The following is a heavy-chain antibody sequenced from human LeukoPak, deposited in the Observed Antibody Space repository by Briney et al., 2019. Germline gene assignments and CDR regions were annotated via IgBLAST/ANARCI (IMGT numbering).Heavy chain of an antibody. Sequence: TGGSLRLSCATSGFILSNYWMHWVRQAPGKGLVWVSRINNDGSSTTYADSVKGRFTISRDNARNTLYLQMNSLRAEDTAVYYCARGYCSSTSCYNDDYYYYMDVWGKGTTVTVSS. CDR2: INNDGSST. CDR1: GFILSNYW. D-gene: IGHD2-2*02. J-gene: IGHJ6*03. V-gene: IGHV3-74*01. CDR3: ARGYCSSTSCYNDDYYYYMDV.